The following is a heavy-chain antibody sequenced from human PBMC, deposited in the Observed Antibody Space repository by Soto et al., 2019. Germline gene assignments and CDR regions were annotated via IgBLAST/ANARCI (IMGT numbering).Heavy chain of an antibody. J-gene: IGHJ4*02. Sequence: ETLSLTCTVSGGSISSYYWSWIRQPPGKGLEWIGYIYYSGSTNYNPSLKSRVTISVDTSKNQFSLKLSSVTAADTAVYYCARHGIVGATTFDYWGQGTLVTVSS. D-gene: IGHD1-26*01. CDR2: IYYSGST. V-gene: IGHV4-59*08. CDR3: ARHGIVGATTFDY. CDR1: GGSISSYY.